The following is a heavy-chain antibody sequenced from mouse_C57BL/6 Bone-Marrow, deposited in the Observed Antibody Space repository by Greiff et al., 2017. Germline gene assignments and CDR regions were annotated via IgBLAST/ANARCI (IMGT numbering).Heavy chain of an antibody. CDR3: ARDHSGYYYAMDY. Sequence: VQLQQPGAELVRPGSSVKLSCKASGYTFTSYWMHWVQQRPIQGLEWIGNIDPSDSETHYNQKFKDKATLTVDKSSSTAYMQLSSLTSEDSAVYYCARDHSGYYYAMDYWGQGTSVTVSS. CDR2: IDPSDSET. CDR1: GYTFTSYW. V-gene: IGHV1-52*01. D-gene: IGHD1-3*01. J-gene: IGHJ4*01.